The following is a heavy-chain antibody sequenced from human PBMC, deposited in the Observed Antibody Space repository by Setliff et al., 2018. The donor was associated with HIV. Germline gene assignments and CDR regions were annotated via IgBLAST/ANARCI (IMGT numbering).Heavy chain of an antibody. CDR2: IYHSGST. CDR1: GYSLSSDYY. CDR3: ARDKLGGRYGSGSYYWFDP. D-gene: IGHD3-10*01. J-gene: IGHJ5*02. Sequence: SETLSLTCAVSGYSLSSDYYWGWIRQPPGKGLEWIASIYHSGSTYYNPSLKSRVIISVDTSKNQFSLKLNSVTAADTAVYYCARDKLGGRYGSGSYYWFDPWGQGTLVTVSS. V-gene: IGHV4-38-2*02.